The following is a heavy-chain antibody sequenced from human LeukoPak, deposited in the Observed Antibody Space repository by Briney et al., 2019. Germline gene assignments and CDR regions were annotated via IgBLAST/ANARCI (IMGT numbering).Heavy chain of an antibody. D-gene: IGHD2-21*01. J-gene: IGHJ4*02. V-gene: IGHV3-23*01. CDR1: GFTFSGSA. CDR2: ISGSGGSA. Sequence: GGSLRLSCAASGFTFSGSAMHWVRQAPGKGLEWVSGISGSGGSAYYADSVKGRFTISRDNSKNTLYLQMNSLRAEDTAVYYCAKDRGVVRGDYWGQGTLVTVSS. CDR3: AKDRGVVRGDY.